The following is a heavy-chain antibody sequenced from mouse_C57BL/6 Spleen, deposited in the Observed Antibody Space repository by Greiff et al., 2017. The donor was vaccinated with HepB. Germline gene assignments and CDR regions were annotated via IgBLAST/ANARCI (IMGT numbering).Heavy chain of an antibody. V-gene: IGHV1-82*01. D-gene: IGHD1-1*01. Sequence: VKLMESGPELVKPGASVKISCKASGYAFSSSWMNWVKQRPGKGLEWIGRIYPGDGDTNYNGKFKGKATLTADKSSSTAYMQLSSLTSEDSAVYFCCITTVVGGVYYFDYWGQGTTLTVSS. CDR1: GYAFSSSW. CDR3: CITTVVGGVYYFDY. J-gene: IGHJ2*01. CDR2: IYPGDGDT.